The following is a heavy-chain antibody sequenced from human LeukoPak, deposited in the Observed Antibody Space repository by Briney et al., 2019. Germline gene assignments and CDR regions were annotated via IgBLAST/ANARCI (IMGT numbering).Heavy chain of an antibody. CDR1: GFTFNNYA. CDR2: ISGTGDAT. J-gene: IGHJ4*02. V-gene: IGHV3-23*01. Sequence: GGSLRLSCAASGFTFNNYAMSWVRQAPGKGLEWVSAISGTGDATWYPDSGKGRFTISRDNSKNTLYLQMNSLRAEDTAVYYCVKDGGYSGSFYSDWGQGTLVTVSS. D-gene: IGHD1-26*01. CDR3: VKDGGYSGSFYSD.